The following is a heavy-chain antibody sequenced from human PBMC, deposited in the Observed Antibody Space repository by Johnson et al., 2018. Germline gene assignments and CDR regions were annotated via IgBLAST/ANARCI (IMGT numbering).Heavy chain of an antibody. D-gene: IGHD2-21*01. Sequence: QVQLVQSGAEVKKPGSSVKVSCQATGGTFGSYAVSWVRQAPGQGLEWMGSITPMFEIPTYAQKFQGRVTITADESPTTAYMELRSLTSEDTAVYFCVREIPAYDSYDNWYPCFDYWGQGTLVTVSS. J-gene: IGHJ4*02. CDR2: ITPMFEIP. V-gene: IGHV1-69*18. CDR1: GGTFGSYA. CDR3: VREIPAYDSYDNWYPCFDY.